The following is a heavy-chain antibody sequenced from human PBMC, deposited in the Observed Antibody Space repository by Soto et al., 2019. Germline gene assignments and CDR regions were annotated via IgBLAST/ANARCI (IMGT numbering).Heavy chain of an antibody. D-gene: IGHD3-10*01. CDR2: IIPIFGTA. Sequence: SVKVSCKASGGTFSSYAISWVRQAPGQGLEWMGGIIPIFGTANYAQKFQGRVTITADESTSTAYMELSSLRSEDTAVYYCARDKEVRGVITYYYYGMDVWGQGTTVTVSS. V-gene: IGHV1-69*13. CDR3: ARDKEVRGVITYYYYGMDV. CDR1: GGTFSSYA. J-gene: IGHJ6*02.